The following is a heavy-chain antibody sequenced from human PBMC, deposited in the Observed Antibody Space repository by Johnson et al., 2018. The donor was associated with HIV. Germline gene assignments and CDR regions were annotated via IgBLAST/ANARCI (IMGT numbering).Heavy chain of an antibody. CDR1: GFTFSSYG. V-gene: IGHV3-30*03. Sequence: QVQLVESGGGVVQPGRSLRLSCAASGFTFSSYGMHWVRQTPGKGLGWVAIISYDGSNKYYADSVKGRFTISRDNSKNTLYLQMNSLRAEDTAVYYCVSLIAAAGDDAFDIGSQGTMVTVSS. D-gene: IGHD6-13*01. CDR2: ISYDGSNK. J-gene: IGHJ3*02. CDR3: VSLIAAAGDDAFDI.